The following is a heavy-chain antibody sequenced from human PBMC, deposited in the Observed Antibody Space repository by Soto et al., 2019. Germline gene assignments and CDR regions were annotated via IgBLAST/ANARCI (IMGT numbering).Heavy chain of an antibody. D-gene: IGHD3-3*01. CDR3: ARVGFLYYYYYYYGMDV. V-gene: IGHV4-34*01. J-gene: IGHJ6*02. Sequence: SETLSLTCAVYGGSFSGYYWSWIRQPPGKGLEWIGEINHSGSTNYNPSLKSRVTISVDTSKNQFSLKLSSVTAADTAVYYCARVGFLYYYYYYYGMDVWGQGTTVTVSS. CDR2: INHSGST. CDR1: GGSFSGYY.